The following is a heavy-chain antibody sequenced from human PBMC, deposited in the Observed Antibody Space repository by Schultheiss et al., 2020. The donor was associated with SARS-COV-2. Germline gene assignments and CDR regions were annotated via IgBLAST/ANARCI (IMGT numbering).Heavy chain of an antibody. CDR3: ARARGGYYGDAFDF. Sequence: GGSLRLSCAASGFTFSSYAMHWVRQAPGKGLEWVAVIWYDGSNKYYADSVKGRFTISRDNSKNTLYLQMNSLRAEDTAVYYCARARGGYYGDAFDFWGQGTMVTVSS. D-gene: IGHD3-3*01. V-gene: IGHV3-30-3*01. CDR2: IWYDGSNK. CDR1: GFTFSSYA. J-gene: IGHJ3*01.